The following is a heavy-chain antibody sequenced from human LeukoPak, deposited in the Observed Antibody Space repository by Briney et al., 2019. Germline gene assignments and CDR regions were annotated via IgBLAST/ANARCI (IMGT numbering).Heavy chain of an antibody. V-gene: IGHV3-11*04. CDR1: GFTFSDYY. CDR2: ISSSGSTI. Sequence: GGSLRLFCAASGFTFSDYYMSWIRQAPGKGLECVSYISSSGSTIYYTDSVKGRFTISRDNDKNSLYLQMNSLRAEDTAVYFCARDSAPSIASRPYPDYWGQGTLVTVSS. D-gene: IGHD6-6*01. CDR3: ARDSAPSIASRPYPDY. J-gene: IGHJ4*02.